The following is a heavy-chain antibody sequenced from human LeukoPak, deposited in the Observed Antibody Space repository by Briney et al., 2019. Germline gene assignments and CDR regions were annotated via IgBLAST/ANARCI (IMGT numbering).Heavy chain of an antibody. CDR2: MYYSGIT. V-gene: IGHV4-59*07. CDR3: ARYGVYRGMDV. D-gene: IGHD5-12*01. J-gene: IGHJ6*02. Sequence: ADPLSLTCTVSGGSISVYYWSCMRQPPGKALEWIVYMYYSGITSYNPSLKGRVTISVDTSKNQFSLKLSSVTAADSAVYYCARYGVYRGMDVWGQGTTVTVSS. CDR1: GGSISVYY.